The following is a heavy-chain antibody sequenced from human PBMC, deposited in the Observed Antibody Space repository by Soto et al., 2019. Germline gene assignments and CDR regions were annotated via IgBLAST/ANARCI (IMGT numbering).Heavy chain of an antibody. D-gene: IGHD7-27*01. J-gene: IGHJ4*02. CDR3: ARGWGALFDY. CDR1: GGSFSGYY. V-gene: IGHV4-34*01. Sequence: QVQLQQWGAGLLKPSETLSLTCAVYGGSFSGYYWSWIRQPPGKGLEWIGEINHSGSTNYNPSLKSRVTISVDTSKNQFSLKLSSVTAADTAVYYCARGWGALFDYWGQGALVPVSS. CDR2: INHSGST.